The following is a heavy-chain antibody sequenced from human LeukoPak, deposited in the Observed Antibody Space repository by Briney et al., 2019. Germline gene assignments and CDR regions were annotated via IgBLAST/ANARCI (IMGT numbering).Heavy chain of an antibody. CDR1: GGSISSSSYY. CDR2: IYYSGST. J-gene: IGHJ4*02. D-gene: IGHD3-9*01. Sequence: SETLSLTCTVSGGSISSSSYYWGWIRQPPGKGLEWIGSIYYSGSTYYNPSLKSRVTISVDTSKNQFSLKLSSVTAADTAVYYCARGSRYFDWLFDYWGQGTLVTVSS. V-gene: IGHV4-39*07. CDR3: ARGSRYFDWLFDY.